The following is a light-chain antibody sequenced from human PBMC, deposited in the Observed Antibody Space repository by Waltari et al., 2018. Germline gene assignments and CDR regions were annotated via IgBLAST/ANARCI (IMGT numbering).Light chain of an antibody. CDR1: NSNIGCHS. CDR2: RDN. J-gene: IGLJ3*02. CDR3: AVWDDSLGGV. Sequence: QSVLTQPPSVSGTPRQRFTISCSGSNSNIGCHSVHWYQQVPGTAPKLLIYRDNQWASGVPDRVFASKSGNSASLAIPGRQSEGEADYYCAVWDDSLGGVFGGGTKLTVL. V-gene: IGLV1-44*01.